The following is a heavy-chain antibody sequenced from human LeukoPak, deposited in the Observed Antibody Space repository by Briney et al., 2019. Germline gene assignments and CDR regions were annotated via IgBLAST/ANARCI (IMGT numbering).Heavy chain of an antibody. D-gene: IGHD6-6*01. CDR2: IASDSSSK. CDR3: ARSSYSSSSSV. V-gene: IGHV3-48*01. Sequence: GGSLRLSCAASGFTFSTNSFNWVRQAPGKGLEWVSHIASDSSSKHYADSVRGRFTTSRDNAANSLYLHMNSLRAEDTAVYYCARSSYSSSSSVWGQGTMVTVSS. CDR1: GFTFSTNS. J-gene: IGHJ3*01.